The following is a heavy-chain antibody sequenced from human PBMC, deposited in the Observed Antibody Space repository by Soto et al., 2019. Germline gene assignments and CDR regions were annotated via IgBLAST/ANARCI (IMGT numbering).Heavy chain of an antibody. J-gene: IGHJ6*02. Sequence: PGESLKISCKGSGYSFTSYWIGWVRQMPGKGLEWMGIIYPGDSDTRYSPSFQGQVTISADKSISTAYLQWSSLKASDTAMYYCARALGYYGSGVYYYYGMDVWGQGTTVTVSS. V-gene: IGHV5-51*01. CDR3: ARALGYYGSGVYYYYGMDV. CDR2: IYPGDSDT. CDR1: GYSFTSYW. D-gene: IGHD3-10*01.